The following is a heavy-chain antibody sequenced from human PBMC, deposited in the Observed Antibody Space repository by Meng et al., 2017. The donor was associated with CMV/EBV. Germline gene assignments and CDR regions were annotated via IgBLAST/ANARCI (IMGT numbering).Heavy chain of an antibody. CDR1: GFTFSSYW. CDR2: IKQDGSEK. Sequence: GESLKISCAASGFTFSSYWMSWVRQAPGKGLEWVANIKQDGSEKYYVASVKGRFTISRDNAKNSLYLQMNSLRAEDTAVYYCARDLYCSSTSCLFTYYYYYGMDVWGQGTTVTVSS. V-gene: IGHV3-7*01. J-gene: IGHJ6*02. CDR3: ARDLYCSSTSCLFTYYYYYGMDV. D-gene: IGHD2-2*01.